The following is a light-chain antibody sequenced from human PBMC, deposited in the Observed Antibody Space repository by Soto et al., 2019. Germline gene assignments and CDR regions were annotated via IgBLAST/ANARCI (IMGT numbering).Light chain of an antibody. CDR2: DAS. Sequence: EIVLTQSPGTLSLSPGERATLSCRASQSVSSSCLAWYQLKPGQAPRLLIYDASSRATAIPDRFSGSGSGTDFTLTISRLEPEDFAVYYCQQYGRSDRITFGQGTRLEIK. CDR1: QSVSSSC. V-gene: IGKV3-20*01. CDR3: QQYGRSDRIT. J-gene: IGKJ5*01.